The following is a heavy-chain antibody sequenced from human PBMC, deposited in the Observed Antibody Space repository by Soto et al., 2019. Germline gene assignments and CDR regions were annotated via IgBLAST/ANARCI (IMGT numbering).Heavy chain of an antibody. CDR2: IKSEKDAGTT. CDR1: GLTFSNSR. CDR3: ATGAPGSGVLFDS. Sequence: GGSLRLSCAVSGLTFSNSRMNWVRQAPGKGLEWVVRIKSEKDAGTTDYAAPVQGRSTISRDDSRNTVYLQMTSLKTEDTAVSLCATGAPGSGVLFDSWGHGTLVTVSS. J-gene: IGHJ5*01. D-gene: IGHD3-3*01. V-gene: IGHV3-15*07.